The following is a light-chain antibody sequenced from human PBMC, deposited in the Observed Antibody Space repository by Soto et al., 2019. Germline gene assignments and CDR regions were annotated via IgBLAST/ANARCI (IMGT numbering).Light chain of an antibody. Sequence: QSALTQPPSASGSPGQSVTISCTGTSSDIGIYDFVSWYQQHPGKAPKVLIYEVSKRPSGVPDRFSGSKSGNTASLTVSDLQTEDAADYYCSAYAGTNDLGVFGGGIKVTVL. CDR1: SSDIGIYDF. CDR3: SAYAGTNDLGV. J-gene: IGLJ3*02. CDR2: EVS. V-gene: IGLV2-8*01.